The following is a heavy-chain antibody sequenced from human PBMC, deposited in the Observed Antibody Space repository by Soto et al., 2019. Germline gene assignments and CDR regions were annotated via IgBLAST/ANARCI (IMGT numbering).Heavy chain of an antibody. CDR3: ARGLGYCSGGSCYQDAFDI. Sequence: EVQLLESGGGLVQPGGSLRLSCAASGFTFSSYVMSWVRQAPGKGLEWVSAISGSGGSTYYADSVKGRFTISRDNSKNTLYLQMNSLRAEDTAVYYCARGLGYCSGGSCYQDAFDIWGQGTMVTVSS. V-gene: IGHV3-23*01. J-gene: IGHJ3*02. CDR1: GFTFSSYV. CDR2: ISGSGGST. D-gene: IGHD2-15*01.